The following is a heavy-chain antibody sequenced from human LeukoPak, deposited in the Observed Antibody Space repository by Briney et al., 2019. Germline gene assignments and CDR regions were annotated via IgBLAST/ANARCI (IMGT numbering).Heavy chain of an antibody. Sequence: GSLRLPCAASGFTFSSYSMNWVRRPPAKGREGVSSISSSSSYIYYADSVEGRFTISSDNAKNSLSLQINSLRAEDTAGFYCGRGPGVGVRRGAFDIWGEGKMVTVSS. CDR3: GRGPGVGVRRGAFDI. V-gene: IGHV3-21*01. D-gene: IGHD3-10*01. CDR2: ISSSSSYI. J-gene: IGHJ3*02. CDR1: GFTFSSYS.